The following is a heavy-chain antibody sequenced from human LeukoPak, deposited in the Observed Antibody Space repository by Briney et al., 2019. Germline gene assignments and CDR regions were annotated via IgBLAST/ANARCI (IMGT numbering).Heavy chain of an antibody. CDR2: IYYSGST. CDR1: GGSISSYY. V-gene: IGHV4-59*05. CDR3: ARLPTVTFFDY. D-gene: IGHD4-17*01. J-gene: IGHJ4*02. Sequence: SETLSLTCTVSGGSISSYYWSWIRQPPGKGLEWIGSIYYSGSTYYNPSLKSRVTISVDTSKNQFSLKLSSVTAADTAVYYCARLPTVTFFDYWGQGTLVTVSS.